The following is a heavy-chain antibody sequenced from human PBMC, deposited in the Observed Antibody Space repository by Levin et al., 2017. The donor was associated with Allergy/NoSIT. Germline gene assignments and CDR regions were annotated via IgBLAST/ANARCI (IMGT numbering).Heavy chain of an antibody. D-gene: IGHD1-1*01. CDR1: GFTFSNYV. CDR2: IGGSGGNT. V-gene: IGHV3-23*01. Sequence: GESLKISCAASGFTFSNYVMSWVRQAPGKGLEWVSVIGGSGGNTYYADSVKGRFTISRDNSKNTLYLQMNSLRAEDTAVYYCAKRTGTTLTLDYWGQGALVTVSS. J-gene: IGHJ4*02. CDR3: AKRTGTTLTLDY.